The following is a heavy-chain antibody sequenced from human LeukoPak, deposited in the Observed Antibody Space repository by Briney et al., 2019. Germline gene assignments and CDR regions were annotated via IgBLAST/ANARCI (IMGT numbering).Heavy chain of an antibody. Sequence: GGSLRLSCEASGFTLSSYGMHWVRQAPGKGLEWVAVISNDESKKYYADSVKGRFTISRDNSKNTLSLQVSSLRAEDTAVYYCAKDRYSYAFEYFESWGQGTLVTVSS. J-gene: IGHJ4*02. CDR3: AKDRYSYAFEYFES. D-gene: IGHD3-16*01. CDR2: ISNDESKK. CDR1: GFTLSSYG. V-gene: IGHV3-30*18.